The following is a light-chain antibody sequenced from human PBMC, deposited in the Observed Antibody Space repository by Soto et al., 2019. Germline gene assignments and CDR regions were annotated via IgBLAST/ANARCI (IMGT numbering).Light chain of an antibody. Sequence: EILLTQSPGTLSLSPGERATLSCWASQSVSGNFLAWYQVKTGQAPRLVVYGASTRASGFPDRFSGSGSGTDFTLTISRLQPDDFPTYSCQQYYSYSRTFGPGTKWIS. J-gene: IGKJ1*01. CDR1: QSVSGNF. CDR3: QQYYSYSRT. CDR2: GAS. V-gene: IGKV3-20*01.